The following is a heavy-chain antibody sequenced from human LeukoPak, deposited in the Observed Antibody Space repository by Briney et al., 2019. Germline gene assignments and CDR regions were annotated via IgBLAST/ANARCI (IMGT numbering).Heavy chain of an antibody. CDR1: GFTFSSYS. CDR2: ISSSSSYI. J-gene: IGHJ1*01. D-gene: IGHD3-9*01. Sequence: GGSPRLSCAASGFTFSSYSMNWVRQAPGKGLEWVSSISSSSSYIYYADSVKGRFTISRDNAKNSLYLQMNSLRAEDTAVYYCARSQPILRYFDWLLEGQYFQHWGQGTLVTVSS. V-gene: IGHV3-21*01. CDR3: ARSQPILRYFDWLLEGQYFQH.